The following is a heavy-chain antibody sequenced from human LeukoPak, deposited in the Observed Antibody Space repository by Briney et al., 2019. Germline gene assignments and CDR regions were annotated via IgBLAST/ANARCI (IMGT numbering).Heavy chain of an antibody. CDR3: ARDQGSGWYCDY. Sequence: GWSVRLSCAGSGCTFSRYWMSGLRQAPGKGLEGVANIKQDGSEKYYVDSGKGRFTISRDNAKNSLYLQMNSLRAEDTAVYYCARDQGSGWYCDYWGQGTLVTVSS. CDR2: IKQDGSEK. CDR1: GCTFSRYW. V-gene: IGHV3-7*01. D-gene: IGHD6-19*01. J-gene: IGHJ4*02.